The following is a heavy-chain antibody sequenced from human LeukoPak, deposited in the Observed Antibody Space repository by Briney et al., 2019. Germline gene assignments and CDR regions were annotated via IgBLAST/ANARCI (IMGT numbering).Heavy chain of an antibody. Sequence: ASVKVSCKASGYTFTGYYMHWVRQAPGQGLEWMGWINPNSGGTNYAQKFQGRVTMTRDTSISTAYMELSRLRSADTAVYYCAREGRGGVMLELRYYYYYGMDVWGQGTTVTVSS. V-gene: IGHV1-2*02. D-gene: IGHD3-16*01. CDR3: AREGRGGVMLELRYYYYYGMDV. J-gene: IGHJ6*02. CDR1: GYTFTGYY. CDR2: INPNSGGT.